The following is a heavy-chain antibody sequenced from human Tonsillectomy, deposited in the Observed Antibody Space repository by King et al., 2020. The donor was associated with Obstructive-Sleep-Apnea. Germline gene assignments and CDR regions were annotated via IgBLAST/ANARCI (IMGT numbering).Heavy chain of an antibody. V-gene: IGHV3-23*01. Sequence: GGGGGEGGGAVRLACAASGFTFTTCAMGWVRRVPGRGVHWVSGISGSGGYTFYADSERGRFTISRDNSKNTLYLQMNSLRADDTAVYYCAKEDYGGSSLEVRWFDPWGQGTLVTVSS. CDR2: ISGSGGYT. D-gene: IGHD4-23*01. J-gene: IGHJ5*02. CDR1: GFTFTTCA. CDR3: AKEDYGGSSLEVRWFDP.